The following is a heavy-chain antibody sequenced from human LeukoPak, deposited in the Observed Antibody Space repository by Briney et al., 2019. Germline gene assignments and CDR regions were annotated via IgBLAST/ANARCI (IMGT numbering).Heavy chain of an antibody. V-gene: IGHV4-59*01. CDR2: VYYSGST. Sequence: SETLSLTCAVYGGSFSGYYWSWIRQPPGKGLEWIGYVYYSGSTNYNPSLKSRVTISVDTSKNQFSLKLSSVTAADTAVYYCARYHSSGYAWFDPWGQGALVTVSS. CDR1: GGSFSGYY. D-gene: IGHD3-22*01. CDR3: ARYHSSGYAWFDP. J-gene: IGHJ5*02.